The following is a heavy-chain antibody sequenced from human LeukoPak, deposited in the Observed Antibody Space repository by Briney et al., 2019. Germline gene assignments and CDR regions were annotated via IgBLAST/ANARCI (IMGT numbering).Heavy chain of an antibody. CDR1: GASIRTYY. CDR3: ASSLYYYTSGAEFDY. D-gene: IGHD3-10*01. J-gene: IGHJ4*02. CDR2: ISASGNT. Sequence: SETLSLTCTVSGASIRTYYWSWIRQPAGKGLEWIGRISASGNTDHNPSLTSRVTMSIDTSKNQVSLNMNSVTAADKAVYYCASSLYYYTSGAEFDYWGQGTLVTVSA. V-gene: IGHV4-4*07.